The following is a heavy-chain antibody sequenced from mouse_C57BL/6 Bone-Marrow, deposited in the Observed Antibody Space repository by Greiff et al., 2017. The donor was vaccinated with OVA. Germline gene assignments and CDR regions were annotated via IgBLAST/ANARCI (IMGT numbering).Heavy chain of an antibody. CDR2: ISSGSSTI. V-gene: IGHV5-17*01. CDR3: ARAY. CDR1: GFTFSDYG. J-gene: IGHJ3*01. Sequence: EVQLVESGGGLVKPGGSLKLSCAASGFTFSDYGMHWVRQAPEKGLEWVAYISSGSSTIYYADTVKGRFTISRDNAKNTLFLQMTSLRSEDTAMYYCARAYWGQGTLVTVSA.